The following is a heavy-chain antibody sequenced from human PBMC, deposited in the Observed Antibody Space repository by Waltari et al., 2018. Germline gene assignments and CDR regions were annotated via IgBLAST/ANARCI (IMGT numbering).Heavy chain of an antibody. Sequence: LQLQESGPGLVKASETLSLNCTVSDDSTRYSSYFWGWIRQPPGKGLEWIGSVYISGTTYYNPSLKGRVTMSLETSKNQFSLKLKSVTAADTAVYYCARGGYYYDTLGDSWGQGTLVTVSS. J-gene: IGHJ5*01. V-gene: IGHV4-39*07. CDR3: ARGGYYYDTLGDS. CDR2: VYISGTT. D-gene: IGHD3-22*01. CDR1: DDSTRYSSYF.